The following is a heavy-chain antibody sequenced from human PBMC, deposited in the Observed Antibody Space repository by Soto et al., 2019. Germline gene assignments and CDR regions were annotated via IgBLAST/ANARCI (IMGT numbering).Heavy chain of an antibody. V-gene: IGHV1-69*06. J-gene: IGHJ3*02. CDR2: TIPVFNTA. CDR3: ARGVYGSGNYYTGPSAFDI. CDR1: GGTLSDHG. Sequence: QVQLEQSGAEVKKPGSSVKVSCKASGGTLSDHGVAWLRQAPGQGLEWMGGTIPVFNTAKYAQKFQGRGTVTANKFMNIAYMELSSLRSEDTAFYFCARGVYGSGNYYTGPSAFDIWGQGTMVIVSS. D-gene: IGHD3-10*01.